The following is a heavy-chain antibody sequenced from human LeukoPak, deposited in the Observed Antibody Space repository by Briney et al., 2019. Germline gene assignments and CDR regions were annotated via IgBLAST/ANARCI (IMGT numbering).Heavy chain of an antibody. V-gene: IGHV1-18*01. CDR1: GYTFTSYG. CDR3: ARDGSRASGYYPDPFDY. D-gene: IGHD3-9*01. J-gene: IGHJ4*02. Sequence: ASVKVSCKASGYTFTSYGISWVRLAPGQGLEWMGWISAYNGNTNYAQKLQGRVTMTTDTSTSTAYMELRSLRSDDTAVYYCARDGSRASGYYPDPFDYWGQGTLVTVSS. CDR2: ISAYNGNT.